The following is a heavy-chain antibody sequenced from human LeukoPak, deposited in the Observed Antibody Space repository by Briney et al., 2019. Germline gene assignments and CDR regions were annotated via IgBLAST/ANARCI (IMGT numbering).Heavy chain of an antibody. D-gene: IGHD3-3*01. CDR1: GGSISSYY. CDR3: ARESDFWSGYYYDAFDI. V-gene: IGHV4-59*01. CDR2: IYYSGST. Sequence: SETLSLTCTVSGGSISSYYWSWIRQPPGKGLEWIGYIYYSGSTNHNPSLKSRVTISVDTSKNQFSLKLSSVTAADTAVYYCARESDFWSGYYYDAFDIWGQGTMVTVSS. J-gene: IGHJ3*02.